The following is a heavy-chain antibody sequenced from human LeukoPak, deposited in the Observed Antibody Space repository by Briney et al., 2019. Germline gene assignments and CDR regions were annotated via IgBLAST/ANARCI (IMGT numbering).Heavy chain of an antibody. D-gene: IGHD3-16*02. Sequence: GGSLRLSCAASGFPFNSYVMTWVRQAPGKGLEWVSVISGSGGLTYHADSVKGRFTVSRDNSKNTLYLQMNSLRAEDTAVYSCAKGYYDYIWGSYRSDAFDICGQGTMVTVSS. J-gene: IGHJ3*02. CDR2: ISGSGGLT. CDR3: AKGYYDYIWGSYRSDAFDI. CDR1: GFPFNSYV. V-gene: IGHV3-23*01.